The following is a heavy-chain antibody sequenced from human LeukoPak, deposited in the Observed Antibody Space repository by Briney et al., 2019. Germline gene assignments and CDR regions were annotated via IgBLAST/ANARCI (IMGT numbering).Heavy chain of an antibody. CDR3: AKGSSSWYHGAFDI. D-gene: IGHD6-13*01. CDR2: ISSSSSTI. V-gene: IGHV3-48*04. J-gene: IGHJ3*02. Sequence: GGSLRLSCAASGFTFSSYSMNWVRQAPGKGLEWVSYISSSSSTIYYADSVKGRFTISRDNAKNSLYLQMNSLRAEDTAVYYCAKGSSSWYHGAFDIWGQGTMVTVSS. CDR1: GFTFSSYS.